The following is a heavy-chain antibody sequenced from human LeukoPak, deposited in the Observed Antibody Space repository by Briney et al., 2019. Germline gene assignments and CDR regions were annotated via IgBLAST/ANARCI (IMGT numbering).Heavy chain of an antibody. CDR2: ISYDGSNK. D-gene: IGHD6-13*01. Sequence: GRSLRLSCAASGFTFSSYAMHWVRQAPGKGLEWVAVISYDGSNKYYADSVKGRFTISRDNSKNTLYLQMNSLRAEDTAVYYCARDGSSSWYDEGYYFDYWGQRTLVTVSS. V-gene: IGHV3-30-3*01. CDR3: ARDGSSSWYDEGYYFDY. CDR1: GFTFSSYA. J-gene: IGHJ4*02.